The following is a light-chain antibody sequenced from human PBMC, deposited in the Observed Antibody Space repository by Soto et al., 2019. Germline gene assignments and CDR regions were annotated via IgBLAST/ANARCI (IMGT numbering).Light chain of an antibody. CDR2: GAS. V-gene: IGKV3-20*01. J-gene: IGKJ1*01. Sequence: EVVLTQSPGTLSLSPGERVTLSCRASQSVTGNYLAWYQKRPGQAPRLLIYGASSRATGIPDRFSGSGSGTDFTLTISRLEPEDFAVYYCQQYGNSPPWTFGQGTKVELK. CDR1: QSVTGNY. CDR3: QQYGNSPPWT.